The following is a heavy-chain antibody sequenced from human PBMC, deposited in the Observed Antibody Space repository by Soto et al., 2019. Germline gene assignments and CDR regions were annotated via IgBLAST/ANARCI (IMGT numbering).Heavy chain of an antibody. CDR1: GFTFSSYA. CDR2: ISGSGGST. CDR3: AKKRITIFGVVISPPDY. D-gene: IGHD3-3*01. Sequence: EVQLLESGGGLVQPGGSLRLSCAASGFTFSSYAMSWVRQAPGKGLEWVSAISGSGGSTYYADSVKGRFTISRDNSKNPLYLQMNSLRAEDTAVYYCAKKRITIFGVVISPPDYWGQGTLVTVSS. V-gene: IGHV3-23*01. J-gene: IGHJ4*02.